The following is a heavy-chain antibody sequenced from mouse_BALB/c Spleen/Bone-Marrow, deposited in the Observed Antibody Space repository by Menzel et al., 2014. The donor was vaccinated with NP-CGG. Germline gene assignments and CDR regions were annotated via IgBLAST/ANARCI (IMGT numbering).Heavy chain of an antibody. Sequence: QVQLQQSGAELVKPGALVKLSCKASGYTFSSYYMYWVKQRPGQGLEWIGEINPSNGGTKFNEKFKSKATLTVDKSSSTAYMQLSSLTSEDSAVYYCTRSNYGYWYFDVWGAGTTVTVSS. CDR1: GYTFSSYY. J-gene: IGHJ1*01. V-gene: IGHV1S81*02. CDR3: TRSNYGYWYFDV. CDR2: INPSNGGT. D-gene: IGHD1-1*01.